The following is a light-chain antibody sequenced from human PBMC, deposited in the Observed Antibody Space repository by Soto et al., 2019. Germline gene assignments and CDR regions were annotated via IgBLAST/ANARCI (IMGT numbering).Light chain of an antibody. CDR1: QSVLYSTNNKNY. V-gene: IGKV4-1*01. CDR2: WAA. J-gene: IGKJ4*01. Sequence: DIVMTQSPDSLAVSLGERATINCKSSQSVLYSTNNKNYLAWYQQKTGQPPKLLIYWAATRESGVPERFSGSGSGTDFTPTISSLQAEDVAVYYYQQYYITPLTFGGGTKVEIK. CDR3: QQYYITPLT.